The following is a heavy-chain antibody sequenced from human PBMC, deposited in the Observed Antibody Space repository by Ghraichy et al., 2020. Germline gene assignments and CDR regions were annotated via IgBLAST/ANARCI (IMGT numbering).Heavy chain of an antibody. CDR3: AKGDNWFDP. J-gene: IGHJ5*02. Sequence: GGSLRLSCAASGFTFSSYGMHWVRQAPGKGLEWVAVISYDGSHKYYTDSVKGRFTTSRDNSKNTLYLQRSSLRAEDTAVYYCAKGDNWFDPCGQGTLFTVSS. V-gene: IGHV3-30*18. CDR1: GFTFSSYG. CDR2: ISYDGSHK.